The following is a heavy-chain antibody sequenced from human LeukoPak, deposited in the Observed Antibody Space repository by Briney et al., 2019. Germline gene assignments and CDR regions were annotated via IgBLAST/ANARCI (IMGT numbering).Heavy chain of an antibody. CDR1: GDSVSSNNAA. CDR3: SRTRYSSGGAYYYGLDV. J-gene: IGHJ6*02. CDR2: TYYRSKWFD. Sequence: SQTLSLTCAISGDSVSSNNAAWNWIRQSPSRGLEWLGRTYYRSKWFDDYAVSEKSRITINPDTSKNQVSLHLNSVTPEDTAVYFCSRTRYSSGGAYYYGLDVWGQGTTVIVSS. D-gene: IGHD6-19*01. V-gene: IGHV6-1*01.